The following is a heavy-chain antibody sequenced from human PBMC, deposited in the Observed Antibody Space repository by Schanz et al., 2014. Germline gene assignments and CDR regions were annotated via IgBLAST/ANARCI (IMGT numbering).Heavy chain of an antibody. CDR1: GFTFSTTW. V-gene: IGHV3-72*01. CDR2: SRNKGHSYTS. Sequence: EVQLVESGGGLIKPGGSLRLSCLASGFTFSTTWMNWVRQAPGKGLEWVGHSRNKGHSYTSEYAASVKGRFTISRDDSRNSLYLQMSSLKTEDTAVYYCARVDSGYDYHLYYYYDYMDVWGKGTTVTVSS. CDR3: ARVDSGYDYHLYYYYDYMDV. D-gene: IGHD5-12*01. J-gene: IGHJ6*03.